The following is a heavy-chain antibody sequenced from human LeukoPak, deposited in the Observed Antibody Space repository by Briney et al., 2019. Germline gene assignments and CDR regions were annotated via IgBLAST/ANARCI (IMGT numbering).Heavy chain of an antibody. V-gene: IGHV4-28*01. CDR1: GYSIASSSW. J-gene: IGHJ4*02. CDR3: ARKENVYYYFDY. D-gene: IGHD3-10*01. CDR2: IYHSGTT. Sequence: SDTLSLTCAVSGYSIASSSWWSWIRQPPGKGLEWIGYIYHSGTTYYNPSLQSRVTMSVDTSKNQFSLKLSSVTAVDTAVYYCARKENVYYYFDYWGQGTLVTVSS.